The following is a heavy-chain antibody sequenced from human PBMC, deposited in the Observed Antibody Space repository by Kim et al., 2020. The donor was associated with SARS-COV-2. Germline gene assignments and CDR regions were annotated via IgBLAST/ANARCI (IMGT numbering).Heavy chain of an antibody. CDR1: GDSVSSDSAG. CDR2: TYYRSEWYN. V-gene: IGHV6-1*01. Sequence: SQTLSLTCTISGDSVSSDSAGWNWIRQSPSRSLEWLGRTYYRSEWYNDYAVSVKGRITINPDTSKNQFSLQLKSVTPEDTAVYYCARGGIPLDRAYFYALDVWGQGTTVTVSS. CDR3: ARGGIPLDRAYFYALDV. J-gene: IGHJ6*02. D-gene: IGHD3-16*01.